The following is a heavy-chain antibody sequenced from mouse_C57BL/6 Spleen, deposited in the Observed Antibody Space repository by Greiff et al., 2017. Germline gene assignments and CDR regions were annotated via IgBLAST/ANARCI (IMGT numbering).Heavy chain of an antibody. CDR3: ARLLAYYSNYDYAMDY. D-gene: IGHD2-5*01. V-gene: IGHV1-81*01. J-gene: IGHJ4*01. CDR2: IYPRSGNT. Sequence: VQGVESGAELARPGASVKLSCKASGYTFTSYGISWVKQRTGQGLEWIGEIYPRSGNTYYNEKFKGEATLTADKSSSTAYMELRSLTSEDSAVYFCARLLAYYSNYDYAMDYWGQGTSVTVSS. CDR1: GYTFTSYG.